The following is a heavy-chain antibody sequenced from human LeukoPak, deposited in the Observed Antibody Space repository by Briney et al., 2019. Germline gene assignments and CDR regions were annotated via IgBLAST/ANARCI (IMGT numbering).Heavy chain of an antibody. CDR1: GGSISSYY. J-gene: IGHJ2*01. Sequence: PSETLSLTCTVPGGSISSYYWSWIRQPPGKGLEWIGYIYYTGSINYNPSLKSRVTISIDTSKNQFSLKLSSVTAADTAVYYCARRPRGVVVASTHWYFDLWGRGTLVTVSS. D-gene: IGHD2-15*01. V-gene: IGHV4-59*08. CDR3: ARRPRGVVVASTHWYFDL. CDR2: IYYTGSI.